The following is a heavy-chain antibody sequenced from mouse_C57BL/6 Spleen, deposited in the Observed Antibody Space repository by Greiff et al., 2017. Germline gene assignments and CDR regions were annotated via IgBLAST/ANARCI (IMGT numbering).Heavy chain of an antibody. CDR3: AKVAHITTVVGGYDVGY. D-gene: IGHD1-1*01. Sequence: VMLVESGPGLVAPSQSLSITCTVSGFSLTSYGVSWVRQPPGKGLEWLGVIWGDGSTHYHSPLISRLSISKENSTSQVVLKLNRLQTDDTATYYWAKVAHITTVVGGYDVGYWGQGTTLTVSS. CDR2: IWGDGST. V-gene: IGHV2-3*01. J-gene: IGHJ2*01. CDR1: GFSLTSYG.